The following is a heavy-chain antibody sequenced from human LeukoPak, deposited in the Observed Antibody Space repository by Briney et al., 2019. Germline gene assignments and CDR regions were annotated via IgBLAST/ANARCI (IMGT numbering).Heavy chain of an antibody. J-gene: IGHJ3*01. D-gene: IGHD3-16*01. V-gene: IGHV3-48*03. CDR2: ISSSGGTI. CDR3: AKSAVAVGLGAFDV. CDR1: GFTFSSYE. Sequence: PGGSLRLSCAASGFTFSSYEMNWVRQAPGKGLEWVSYISSSGGTIYYADSMKGRFTISRDNSKNTLYLQMNSLRLEDTAVYYCAKSAVAVGLGAFDVWGRGTVVTVSS.